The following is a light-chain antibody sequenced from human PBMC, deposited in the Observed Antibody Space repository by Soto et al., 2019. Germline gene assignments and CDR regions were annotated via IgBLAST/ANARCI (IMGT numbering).Light chain of an antibody. CDR3: QQYNPH. V-gene: IGKV1-5*03. J-gene: IGKJ3*01. CDR2: KAS. CDR1: QSLSTW. Sequence: DIQMTQSPSTLSASVGDRVTITCRANQSLSTWLAWYQQKPGKAPKLLIYKASSLESGVPSRFSGSGSGTEFTLTISSLQPDDFATYYCQQYNPHFGPGTKVDIK.